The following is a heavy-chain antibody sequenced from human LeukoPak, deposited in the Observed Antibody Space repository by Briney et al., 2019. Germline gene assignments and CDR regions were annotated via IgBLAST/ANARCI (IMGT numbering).Heavy chain of an antibody. CDR2: IIPILGIA. Sequence: GSSVKVSCKASGGTFSSYAINWVRQAPGQGLEWMGRIIPILGIANYAQKFQGRVTITADKSTSTAYMELSSLRSEDTAVYYCAREVWGYSGYEEIRYYFDYWGQGTLVTVSS. J-gene: IGHJ4*02. V-gene: IGHV1-69*04. D-gene: IGHD5-12*01. CDR3: AREVWGYSGYEEIRYYFDY. CDR1: GGTFSSYA.